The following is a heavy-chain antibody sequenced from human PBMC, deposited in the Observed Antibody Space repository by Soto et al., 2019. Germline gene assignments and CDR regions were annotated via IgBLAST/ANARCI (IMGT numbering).Heavy chain of an antibody. Sequence: QVQLVESGGGVVQPGRSLRLSCAASGFTFSSYGMHWVRQAPGKGLEWVAVISYDGSNKYYADSVKGRFTISRDNSKNTLYLQMNSLRAEDTAVYYCAKDSREVEMATIPDSWGQGTLVTVSS. CDR1: GFTFSSYG. CDR2: ISYDGSNK. CDR3: AKDSREVEMATIPDS. V-gene: IGHV3-30*18. J-gene: IGHJ4*02. D-gene: IGHD5-12*01.